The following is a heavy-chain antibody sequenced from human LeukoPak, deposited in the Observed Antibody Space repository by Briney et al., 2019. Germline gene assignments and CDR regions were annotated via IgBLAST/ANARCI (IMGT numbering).Heavy chain of an antibody. D-gene: IGHD3-3*01. CDR1: GGSISSSSYY. J-gene: IGHJ4*02. CDR2: IYYSGST. Sequence: SETLSLTCTVSGGSISSSSYYWGWIRQPPGKGLEWIGSIYYSGSTYYNPSLKSRVTISVDTSKNQFSLKLSSVTAADTAVYYCARGVFDYDFWSGYLGKYYFDYWGQGTLVTVSS. V-gene: IGHV4-39*01. CDR3: ARGVFDYDFWSGYLGKYYFDY.